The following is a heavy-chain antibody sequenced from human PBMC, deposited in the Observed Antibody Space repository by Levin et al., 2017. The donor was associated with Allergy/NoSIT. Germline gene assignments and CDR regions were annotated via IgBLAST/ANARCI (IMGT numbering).Heavy chain of an antibody. V-gene: IGHV4-4*02. Sequence: SETLSLTCAVSGGSISSFNWWSWVRQPPGKGLEWIGEIYHSGSTNYNPSLKSRVSISVDKSKNQFSLKLSSVTAADTAVYYCARVFNRDAFDIWGQGTMVTVSS. CDR2: IYHSGST. D-gene: IGHD1-14*01. CDR3: ARVFNRDAFDI. J-gene: IGHJ3*02. CDR1: GGSISSFNW.